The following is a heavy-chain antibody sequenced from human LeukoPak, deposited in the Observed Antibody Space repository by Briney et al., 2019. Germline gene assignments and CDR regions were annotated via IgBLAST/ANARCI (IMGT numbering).Heavy chain of an antibody. CDR3: ARHASSKVVPAAMGPCYFYYMDV. D-gene: IGHD2-2*01. Sequence: SETLSLTCTVSGGSISSYYWSWIRQPPGKGLEWIGSIYHSGTTYYNPSLKSRVTISVDTSKNQFSRKLSSVTAADTAVYYCARHASSKVVPAAMGPCYFYYMDVWGKGTTVTVSS. CDR1: GGSISSYY. J-gene: IGHJ6*03. V-gene: IGHV4-59*08. CDR2: IYHSGTT.